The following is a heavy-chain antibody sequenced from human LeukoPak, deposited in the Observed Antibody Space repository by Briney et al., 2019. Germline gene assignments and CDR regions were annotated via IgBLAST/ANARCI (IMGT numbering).Heavy chain of an antibody. V-gene: IGHV3-33*01. D-gene: IGHD4-17*01. J-gene: IGHJ4*02. Sequence: GKSLRLSCRVSGFTFSNYDMHWVRQSPGKARGWVAVIWNDGSNKYYADSMKGRFTISRDNSKNTLYMQMKSLRAEDTAVYYSARGNDYGADWGQGTLVTVSS. CDR3: ARGNDYGAD. CDR2: IWNDGSNK. CDR1: GFTFSNYD.